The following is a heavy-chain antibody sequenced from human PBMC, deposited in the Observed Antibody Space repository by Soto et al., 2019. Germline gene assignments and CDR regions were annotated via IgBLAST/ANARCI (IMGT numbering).Heavy chain of an antibody. J-gene: IGHJ6*02. V-gene: IGHV1-69*13. D-gene: IGHD3-9*01. CDR3: ARDDFRDILTGYSNYYYGMDV. CDR1: GGTFSSYA. CDR2: IIPIFGTA. Sequence: AVKVSCKASGGTFSSYAISWVRQAPGQGLEWMGGIIPIFGTANYAQKFQGRVTITADESTSTAYMELSSLRSEDTAVYYCARDDFRDILTGYSNYYYGMDVWGQGTTVTVS.